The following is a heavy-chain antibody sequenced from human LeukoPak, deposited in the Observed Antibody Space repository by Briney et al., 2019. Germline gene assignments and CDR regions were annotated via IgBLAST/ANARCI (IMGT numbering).Heavy chain of an antibody. CDR1: GYTFTGYY. Sequence: ASVKVSCKASGYTFTGYYMHWVRQAPGQGLEWMGWINPNSGGTNYAQKFQGRVTMTRDTSISTASMELSRLRSDDTAAYFCGRDLSTSATWELDHWGQGTLVAVSS. J-gene: IGHJ4*02. V-gene: IGHV1-2*02. CDR3: GRDLSTSATWELDH. D-gene: IGHD6-25*01. CDR2: INPNSGGT.